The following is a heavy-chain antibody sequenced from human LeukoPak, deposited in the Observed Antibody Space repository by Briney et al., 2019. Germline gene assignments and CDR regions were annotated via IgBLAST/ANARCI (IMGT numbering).Heavy chain of an antibody. Sequence: GASVKVSCKASGGTFRSYAITWVRQAPGKGLEWMGGIIPMINTPKYAENFQGRVTMTTDRSTSTAYMELRSLRSDDTAVYFCARDPSNTSGRYPYFDSWGQGTLVTVSS. V-gene: IGHV1-69*05. CDR1: GGTFRSYA. D-gene: IGHD6-19*01. CDR2: IIPMINTP. CDR3: ARDPSNTSGRYPYFDS. J-gene: IGHJ4*02.